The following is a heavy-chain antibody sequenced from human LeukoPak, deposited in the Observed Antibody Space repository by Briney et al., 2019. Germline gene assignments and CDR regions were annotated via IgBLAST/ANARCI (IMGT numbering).Heavy chain of an antibody. CDR1: GGSSSSYY. J-gene: IGHJ4*02. CDR3: ASARSNYIDY. CDR2: IYTSGNT. V-gene: IGHV4-4*09. D-gene: IGHD3-10*01. Sequence: PSETLSLTCTVSGGSSSSYYWSWIRQPPGKGLEWIGYIYTSGNTNYIPSLKSRVTLSVDTSKNQFSLKLSSVTAADTAVYYCASARSNYIDYWGQGTLVTVSS.